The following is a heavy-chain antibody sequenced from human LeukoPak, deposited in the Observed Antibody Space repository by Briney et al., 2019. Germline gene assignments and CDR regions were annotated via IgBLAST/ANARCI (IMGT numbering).Heavy chain of an antibody. CDR2: IYTSGST. CDR3: ARLPEDY. Sequence: SETLSLTCTGSGGHISSYYGSRIPQPAAKGLEWIGRIYTSGSTNYNPSLKSRVTMSVDTSKNQFSLKLSSVTAADTAVYYCARLPEDYWGQGTLVTVSS. D-gene: IGHD2-21*02. J-gene: IGHJ4*02. CDR1: GGHISSYY. V-gene: IGHV4-4*07.